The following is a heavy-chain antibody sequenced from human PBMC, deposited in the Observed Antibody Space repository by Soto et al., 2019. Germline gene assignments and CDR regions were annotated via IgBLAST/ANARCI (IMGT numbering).Heavy chain of an antibody. D-gene: IGHD6-19*01. J-gene: IGHJ5*02. CDR2: MNPSTGNT. CDR1: GYTFTSYD. Sequence: QVQLVQSGAEVKKPGASVKVSCKAPGYTFTSYDIIWVRQATGQGLEWMGWMNPSTGNTDSAEKFRGRLTMTRNTSISTVYMELSSLSFEDTAVYYCARGRIIVAGGFDPWGQGTLVTVSS. CDR3: ARGRIIVAGGFDP. V-gene: IGHV1-8*01.